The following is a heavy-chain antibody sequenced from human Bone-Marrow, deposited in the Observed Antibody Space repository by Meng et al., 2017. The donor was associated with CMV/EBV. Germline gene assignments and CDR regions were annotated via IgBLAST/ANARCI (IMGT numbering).Heavy chain of an antibody. CDR2: INHSGST. V-gene: IGHV4-38-2*02. CDR3: ARDYCSSTSCYYYFVY. J-gene: IGHJ4*03. Sequence: SETLSLTCTVSGYSISSGYYWGWIRQPPGKGLEWIGEINHSGSTNYNPSLKSRVTISVDTSKNQFSLKLSSVTAADTAVYYCARDYCSSTSCYYYFVYWGQGTMVTVSS. D-gene: IGHD2-2*01. CDR1: GYSISSGYY.